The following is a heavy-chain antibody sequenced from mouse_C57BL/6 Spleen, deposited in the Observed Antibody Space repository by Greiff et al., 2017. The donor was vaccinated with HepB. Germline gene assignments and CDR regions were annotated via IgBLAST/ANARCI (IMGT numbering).Heavy chain of an antibody. CDR3: ARGDDYDGGFAY. J-gene: IGHJ3*01. D-gene: IGHD2-4*01. CDR2: ISDGGSYT. Sequence: EVKLMESGGGLVKPGGSLKLSCAASGFTFSSYAMSWVRQTPEKRLEWVATISDGGSYTYYPDNVKGRFTISRDNAKNNLYLQMSHLKSEDTAMYYWARGDDYDGGFAYWGQGTLVTVSA. V-gene: IGHV5-4*03. CDR1: GFTFSSYA.